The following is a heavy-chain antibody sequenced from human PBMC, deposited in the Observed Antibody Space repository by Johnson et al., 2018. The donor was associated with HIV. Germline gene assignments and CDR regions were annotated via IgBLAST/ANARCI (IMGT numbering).Heavy chain of an antibody. CDR2: ISSSGSSV. V-gene: IGHV3-11*04. CDR3: GRDAGPRCCAFGGYGFDL. J-gene: IGHJ3*01. D-gene: IGHD5-18*01. CDR1: GFTFTAYY. Sequence: QVQLVESGGGLVKPGGSLRLSCAASGFTFTAYYMSWIRQAPGKGLECLAYISSSGSSVYYTDSVKGRFTISRDNTKNSLHLQMNSLRAEDTAVYYCGRDAGPRCCAFGGYGFDLWGSGTKVAVSS.